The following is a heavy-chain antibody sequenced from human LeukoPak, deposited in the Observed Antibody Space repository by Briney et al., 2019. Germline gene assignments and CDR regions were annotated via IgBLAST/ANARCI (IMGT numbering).Heavy chain of an antibody. Sequence: SQTLSLTCTVSGGSISSGSYSWSWIRQPAGKGLEWIGRIYTSGSTNYNPSHKSRVTISVDTSKNQFSMKLSSVTAADTAVYYCASSTGSGSYYPLFDYWGQGTLVTVSS. D-gene: IGHD3-10*01. V-gene: IGHV4-61*02. J-gene: IGHJ4*02. CDR1: GGSISSGSYS. CDR3: ASSTGSGSYYPLFDY. CDR2: IYTSGST.